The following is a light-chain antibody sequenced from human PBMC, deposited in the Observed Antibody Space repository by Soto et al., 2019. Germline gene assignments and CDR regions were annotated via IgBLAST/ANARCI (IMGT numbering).Light chain of an antibody. CDR3: QQYGSSLRT. J-gene: IGKJ2*01. Sequence: EIVVTQSPGTLSLSPGERATLSCRASQSVSSSYLAWYQQKPGQAPRLLIYGASSRATGIPDRYSGRGSGTDFTLTISRLEPEDFAVYYCQQYGSSLRTFGQGTKLEIK. V-gene: IGKV3-20*01. CDR2: GAS. CDR1: QSVSSSY.